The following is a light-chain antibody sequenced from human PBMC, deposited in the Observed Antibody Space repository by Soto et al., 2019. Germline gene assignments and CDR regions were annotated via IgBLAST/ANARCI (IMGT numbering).Light chain of an antibody. V-gene: IGLV2-23*03. CDR1: RSEVGSYNL. Sequence: QSVLAQPASVSGSPGQSITITCTGTRSEVGSYNLVSWYQQHSGQAPKLLTYEGNKRASGVSNRFSASKSGATASLTISGLQAEDEADYYCCSYAGSKNFAVFGSGTKVTVL. CDR2: EGN. CDR3: CSYAGSKNFAV. J-gene: IGLJ1*01.